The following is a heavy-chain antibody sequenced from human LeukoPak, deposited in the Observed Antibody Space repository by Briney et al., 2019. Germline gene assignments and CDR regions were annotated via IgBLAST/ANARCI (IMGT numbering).Heavy chain of an antibody. V-gene: IGHV3-74*01. J-gene: IGHJ6*02. Sequence: PGGSLRLSCAASGFTFSSYWIHWVRQAPGKGLVWVSRINSGGSDSIYADSVKGRFTISRDNAQNTVYLQMNSLRAEDTAVYYCARAQGGEYYGMDVWGQGTTVTVSS. CDR1: GFTFSSYW. CDR2: INSGGSDS. D-gene: IGHD2-21*01. CDR3: ARAQGGEYYGMDV.